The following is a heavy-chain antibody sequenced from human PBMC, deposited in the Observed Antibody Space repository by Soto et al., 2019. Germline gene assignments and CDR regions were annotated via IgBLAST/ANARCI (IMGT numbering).Heavy chain of an antibody. CDR2: IYYSGST. J-gene: IGHJ4*02. V-gene: IGHV4-59*01. Sequence: QVQLQESGPGLVKPSETLSLTCTVSGGSISSYYWSWIRQPPGKGLEWIGYIYYSGSTNYNPSLKSRVTISVDTSKNQFSLKLSSVTAADTAVYYCARATSYYSRSSIRFDYWGQGTLVTVSS. CDR3: ARATSYYSRSSIRFDY. D-gene: IGHD6-6*01. CDR1: GGSISSYY.